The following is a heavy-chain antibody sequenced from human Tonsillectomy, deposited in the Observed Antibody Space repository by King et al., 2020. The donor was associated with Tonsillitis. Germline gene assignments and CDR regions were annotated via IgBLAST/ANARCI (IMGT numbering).Heavy chain of an antibody. CDR3: ARDPAYSYGPSPYWYFDL. J-gene: IGHJ2*01. Sequence: QLVQSGAEVKRPGASVKVSCKASGYTFTGYYMHWVRQAPGQGLEWMGWINPDSGGTSYAQNFQGRVTLTRDTSLSTAYMELSRLRSDDTAGYYCARDPAYSYGPSPYWYFDLWGRGTLVTVSS. V-gene: IGHV1-2*02. D-gene: IGHD5-18*01. CDR1: GYTFTGYY. CDR2: INPDSGGT.